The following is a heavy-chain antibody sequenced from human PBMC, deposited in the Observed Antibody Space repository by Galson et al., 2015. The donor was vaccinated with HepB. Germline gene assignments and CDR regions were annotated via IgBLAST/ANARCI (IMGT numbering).Heavy chain of an antibody. V-gene: IGHV3-7*01. Sequence: SLRLSCAASGFRLSTHWMSWVRQAPGKGLEWVANIKQDGSVKSYEDSVKGRFTISRDNAKNSLYLQMNSLRAEDTAVYYCARDSAGIGLDYWGQGTLVAVSS. J-gene: IGHJ4*02. CDR1: GFRLSTHW. CDR2: IKQDGSVK. CDR3: ARDSAGIGLDY.